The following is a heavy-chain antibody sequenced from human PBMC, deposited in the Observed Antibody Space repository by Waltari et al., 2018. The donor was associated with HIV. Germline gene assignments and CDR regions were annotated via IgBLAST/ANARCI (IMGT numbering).Heavy chain of an antibody. Sequence: QLQLQESGPGLVKPSETLSLTCTVSGGSISSSSYYWGWIRQPPGKGLEWIGSIYYIGSTYYNPSLRSRVTISVDTSKNQFSLKLGSVPAADTAVYYCAVYAPSYGMDVWGQGTTVTVSS. J-gene: IGHJ6*02. D-gene: IGHD2-8*01. CDR1: GGSISSSSYY. CDR2: IYYIGST. CDR3: AVYAPSYGMDV. V-gene: IGHV4-39*01.